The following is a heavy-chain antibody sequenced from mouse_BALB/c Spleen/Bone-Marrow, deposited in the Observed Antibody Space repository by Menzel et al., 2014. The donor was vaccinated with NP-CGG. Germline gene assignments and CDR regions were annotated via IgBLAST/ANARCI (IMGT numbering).Heavy chain of an antibody. CDR2: IDPANGNT. D-gene: IGHD1-1*01. J-gene: IGHJ4*01. Sequence: EVQLVESGAELVKPGASVKLSCTASGFNIXDTYIHWVKQRPEQGLEWIGRIDPANGNTKYDPKFQGKATITADTSSNTAYLHLSSLTSEDTAVYYCARYRYYGSSGWDYWGQGTSVTVSS. V-gene: IGHV14-3*02. CDR3: ARYRYYGSSGWDY. CDR1: GFNIXDTY.